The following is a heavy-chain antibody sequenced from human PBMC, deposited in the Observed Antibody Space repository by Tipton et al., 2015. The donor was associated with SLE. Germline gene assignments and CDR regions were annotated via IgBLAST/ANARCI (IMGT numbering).Heavy chain of an antibody. J-gene: IGHJ5*02. CDR3: AVWFGEFPFDP. CDR2: IYYSGST. V-gene: IGHV4-59*12. Sequence: TLSLTCTVSGGSISSYCWSWIRQPPGKGLEWIGYIYYSGSTNYNPSLKSRVTISVDTSKNQFSLKLSSVTAADTAVYYCAVWFGEFPFDPWGQGTLVTVSS. D-gene: IGHD3-10*01. CDR1: GGSISSYC.